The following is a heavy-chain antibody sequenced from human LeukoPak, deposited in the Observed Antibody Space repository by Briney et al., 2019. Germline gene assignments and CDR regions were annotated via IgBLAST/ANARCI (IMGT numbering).Heavy chain of an antibody. CDR1: GFTLSNHW. CDR3: ARWEIRGTAHQLDY. J-gene: IGHJ4*02. Sequence: GGSLRLSCAASGFTLSNHWMSWVRQAPGKGLEWVANIKEDGSQKYCLDSVKGRFTISRDNAKNSMYLQMNSLRAEDTAVYYCARWEIRGTAHQLDYWGQGTLVTVSS. D-gene: IGHD1-7*01. V-gene: IGHV3-7*01. CDR2: IKEDGSQK.